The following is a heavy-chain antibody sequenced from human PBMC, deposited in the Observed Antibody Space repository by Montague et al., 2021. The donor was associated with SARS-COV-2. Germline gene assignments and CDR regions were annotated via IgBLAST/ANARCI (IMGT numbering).Heavy chain of an antibody. CDR2: ISHSGST. J-gene: IGHJ6*02. Sequence: SETLSLTCAVYGGSLSGYYWSWIRQPPGEGLEWIAEISHSGSTSYNPSLKSRVTISVDTSKNQFSLKLSSATAAVTAVYYCARVPYRLLFVPRYYGMDVWGRGTTVTVSS. D-gene: IGHD2-2*01. CDR3: ARVPYRLLFVPRYYGMDV. CDR1: GGSLSGYY. V-gene: IGHV4-34*01.